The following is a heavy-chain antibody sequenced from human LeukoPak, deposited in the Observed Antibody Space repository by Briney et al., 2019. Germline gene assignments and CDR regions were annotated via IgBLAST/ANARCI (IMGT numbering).Heavy chain of an antibody. CDR1: GFTFSNNG. CDR3: AKDEEDVLIYAGGGNC. J-gene: IGHJ4*02. Sequence: GGSLRLSCAASGFTFSNNGMHWVRKAPGKGLEWVAYIRYDGSKKSYADFVRGRFTISRDNSNNTLYLQMNSLRGEDTALYYCAKDEEDVLIYAGGGNCWGQGTLVTVSS. V-gene: IGHV3-30*02. D-gene: IGHD2-2*01. CDR2: IRYDGSKK.